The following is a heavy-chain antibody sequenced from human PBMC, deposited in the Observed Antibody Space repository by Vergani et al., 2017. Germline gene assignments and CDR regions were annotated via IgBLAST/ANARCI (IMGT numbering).Heavy chain of an antibody. V-gene: IGHV3-23*01. J-gene: IGHJ6*02. CDR3: AKGSYWSSTSCYEGRRYYYGMGV. CDR1: GFTFSSYA. Sequence: EVQLLESGGGLVKPGGSLRLSCAASGFTFSSYAMSWVRQVPGEGLEWVSGISGSGGNTYYANSVKGRFTISRDNSKDTLYLQMNSLRADDTAVYYCAKGSYWSSTSCYEGRRYYYGMGVWGQGTTVTFSS. CDR2: ISGSGGNT. D-gene: IGHD2-2*01.